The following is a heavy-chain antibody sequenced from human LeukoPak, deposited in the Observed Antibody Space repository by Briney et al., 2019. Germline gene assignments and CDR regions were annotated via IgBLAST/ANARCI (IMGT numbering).Heavy chain of an antibody. D-gene: IGHD3-3*01. Sequence: SETLSLTCTVSGGSISSSSYYWGWIRQPPGKGLEWIGSIYYSGSTYDNPSLKSRVAISVDTSKNQFFLKLSSVTAADTAVYYCPRNGARLSSGITIFGGVSPPDYYSMDVWGKGTTVTVSS. V-gene: IGHV4-39*01. CDR3: PRNGARLSSGITIFGGVSPPDYYSMDV. CDR2: IYYSGST. J-gene: IGHJ6*03. CDR1: GGSISSSSYY.